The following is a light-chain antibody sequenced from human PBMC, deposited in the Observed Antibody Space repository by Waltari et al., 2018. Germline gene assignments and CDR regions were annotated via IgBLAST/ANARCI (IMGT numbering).Light chain of an antibody. CDR1: SSNVGDYKY. Sequence: QSALPQPASVSGSPGPSITISCTATSSNVGDYKYVSWYQQHPGKVPKLLIYDVTDRPSGISYRFSGSKSGYTASLTICGLQAEDEADYYCSSYTTRSTRVFGAGTKVTVL. V-gene: IGLV2-14*03. CDR2: DVT. J-gene: IGLJ1*01. CDR3: SSYTTRSTRV.